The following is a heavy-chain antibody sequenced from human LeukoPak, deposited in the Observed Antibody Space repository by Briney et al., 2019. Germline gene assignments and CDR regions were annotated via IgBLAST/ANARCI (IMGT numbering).Heavy chain of an antibody. D-gene: IGHD2-21*02. CDR2: ISNDGNRK. J-gene: IGHJ4*02. CDR1: GFTFSGHG. V-gene: IGHV3-30*03. CDR3: VRDRDWSFDY. Sequence: GRSLRLSCVASGFTFSGHGMHWVRQAPGKGLEWQAFISNDGNRKYYADSVKGRFIISRDTSENTVSLQMSSLRTEDTAVYHCVRDRDWSFDYWGQGILVTVSS.